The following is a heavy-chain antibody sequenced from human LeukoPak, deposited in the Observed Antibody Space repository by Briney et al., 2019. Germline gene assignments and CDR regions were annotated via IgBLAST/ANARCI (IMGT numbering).Heavy chain of an antibody. CDR3: AHYDIVVVVAAIGAFDI. J-gene: IGHJ3*02. D-gene: IGHD2-15*01. CDR1: GFSLSTSGVG. Sequence: SGPTLVKPTQTLTLTCTFSGFSLSTSGVGVGWIRQPPGKALEWLALIYWNDDKRYSPSLKSRLTITKDTSKNQVVLTMTNMDSVDTATYYCAHYDIVVVVAAIGAFDIWGQGTMVTVSS. CDR2: IYWNDDK. V-gene: IGHV2-5*01.